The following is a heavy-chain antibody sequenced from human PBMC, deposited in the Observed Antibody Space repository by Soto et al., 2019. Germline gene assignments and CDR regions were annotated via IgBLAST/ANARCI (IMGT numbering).Heavy chain of an antibody. J-gene: IGHJ3*02. CDR1: GGFVSSGSYY. CDR2: MSHSGGT. V-gene: IGHV4-34*01. Sequence: QVQLQQWGAGLLKPSETLSLTCAVYGGFVSSGSYYWSWIRQPPGKGLEWIGEMSHSGGTHFNTSLKSRVTISVETSKNQYSLKMSSVTAADTALYYSARVERGTATTVVDAFDIWGPGTMVPVSS. D-gene: IGHD1-1*01. CDR3: ARVERGTATTVVDAFDI.